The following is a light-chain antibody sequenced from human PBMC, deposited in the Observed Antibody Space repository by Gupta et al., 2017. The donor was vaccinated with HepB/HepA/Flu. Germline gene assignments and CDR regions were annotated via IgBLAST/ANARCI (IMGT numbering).Light chain of an antibody. CDR1: QNISNY. Sequence: DLQMTPSPSSPSASVGDRVTITCQASQNISNYLKWYQQQPGKAPKLLIDDASNLEAVVPSRCGGGGAGKVFISTSSSLKAEDTATYSHQNYVNLPLTFGRGTKVEIK. CDR2: DAS. CDR3: QNYVNLPLT. V-gene: IGKV1-33*01. J-gene: IGKJ4*01.